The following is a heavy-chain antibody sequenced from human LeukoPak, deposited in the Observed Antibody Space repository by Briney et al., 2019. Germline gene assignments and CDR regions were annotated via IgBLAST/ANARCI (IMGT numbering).Heavy chain of an antibody. CDR2: IYHSGST. CDR1: GYSISSGYY. V-gene: IGHV4-38-2*01. D-gene: IGHD3-3*01. Sequence: SETLSLTCAVSGYSISSGYYWGWIRQPPGKGLEWIGSIYHSGSTYYNPSIKSRVTISVDTSKNQFSLKLSSVTAADTAVYYCARLGNLRVTIFGVVPDYWGQGTLVTVSS. J-gene: IGHJ4*02. CDR3: ARLGNLRVTIFGVVPDY.